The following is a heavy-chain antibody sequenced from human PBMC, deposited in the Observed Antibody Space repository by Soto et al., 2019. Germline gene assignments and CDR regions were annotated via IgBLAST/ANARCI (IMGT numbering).Heavy chain of an antibody. CDR3: YGMDV. J-gene: IGHJ6*02. Sequence: GSLRLSCGTSEFTFNNHAMTWIRQAPGKGLEWVSTISGSGGSTYSADSVKGRFTISRDNSKNTLYLQMNSLRAEDTAVYYYYGMDVWGQGTTVTVSS. CDR2: ISGSGGST. V-gene: IGHV3-23*01. CDR1: EFTFNNHA.